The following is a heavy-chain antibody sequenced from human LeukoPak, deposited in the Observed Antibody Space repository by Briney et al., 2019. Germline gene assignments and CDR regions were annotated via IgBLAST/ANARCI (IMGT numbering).Heavy chain of an antibody. Sequence: GGSLRLSCAASGFTFSSYGMHWVRQAPGKGLEWVAVIWYDGSNKYYADSVKGRFTISRDNSKNTLYLQMNSLRAEDTAVHYCARDVREQWLVYYYYGMDVWGQGTTVTVSS. CDR3: ARDVREQWLVYYYYGMDV. CDR1: GFTFSSYG. J-gene: IGHJ6*02. D-gene: IGHD6-19*01. V-gene: IGHV3-33*01. CDR2: IWYDGSNK.